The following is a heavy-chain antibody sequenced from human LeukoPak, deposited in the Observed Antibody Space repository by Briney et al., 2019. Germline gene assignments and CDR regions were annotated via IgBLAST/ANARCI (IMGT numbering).Heavy chain of an antibody. CDR3: ARVGSSWRDKIVVVPAAAYYYYMDV. D-gene: IGHD2-2*01. CDR2: IYYSGST. Sequence: PSETLSLTCTVSGGSISSYYWSWLRQPPGKGLEGIGYIYYSGSTNYNPSLKSRVTISVDTSKNQFSLKLSSVTAADTAVYYCARVGSSWRDKIVVVPAAAYYYYMDVWGKGTTVTVSS. CDR1: GGSISSYY. J-gene: IGHJ6*03. V-gene: IGHV4-59*01.